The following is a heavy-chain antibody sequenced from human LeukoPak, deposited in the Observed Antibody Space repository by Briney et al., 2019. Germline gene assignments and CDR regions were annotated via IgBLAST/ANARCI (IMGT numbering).Heavy chain of an antibody. J-gene: IGHJ6*02. D-gene: IGHD3-10*01. CDR1: GCSFTSYW. Sequence: GESLEISCKGSGCSFTSYWIGWVRQMPGKGLEWMGIIYPADSHTRYSPSFQRQLTISADKSISTAYLQSSSLKASDTAMYYCARHLYGSGGSYYYYYGMDVWGQGTTVTVSS. V-gene: IGHV5-51*01. CDR3: ARHLYGSGGSYYYYYGMDV. CDR2: IYPADSHT.